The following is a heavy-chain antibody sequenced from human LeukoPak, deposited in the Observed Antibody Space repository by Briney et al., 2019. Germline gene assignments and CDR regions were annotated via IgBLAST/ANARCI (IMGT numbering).Heavy chain of an antibody. Sequence: SETLSLTCTVSGASITTHFWTWIRQPPGKGLEWIGYIYSSGSTNYNPSLKSRVTIPVDTSRNQFSLRLSSVTTADTAMYYCAREAPTGIDYWGQGTPVTVSS. CDR3: AREAPTGIDY. J-gene: IGHJ4*02. V-gene: IGHV4-59*11. CDR2: IYSSGST. D-gene: IGHD1-14*01. CDR1: GASITTHF.